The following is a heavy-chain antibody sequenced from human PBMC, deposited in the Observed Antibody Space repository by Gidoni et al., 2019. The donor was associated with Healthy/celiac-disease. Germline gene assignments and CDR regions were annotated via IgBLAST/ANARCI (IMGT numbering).Heavy chain of an antibody. CDR3: ARDFVVVTATPVGD. D-gene: IGHD2-21*02. J-gene: IGHJ4*02. CDR1: GFTFSSYA. CDR2: ISYDGSNK. Sequence: QVQLVESGGGVVQPGRSLRLSCAASGFTFSSYAMHWVRQASGKGLEWVAVISYDGSNKYYADSVKGRFTISRDNSKNTLYLQMNSLRAEDTAVYYCARDFVVVTATPVGDWGQGTLVTVSS. V-gene: IGHV3-30-3*01.